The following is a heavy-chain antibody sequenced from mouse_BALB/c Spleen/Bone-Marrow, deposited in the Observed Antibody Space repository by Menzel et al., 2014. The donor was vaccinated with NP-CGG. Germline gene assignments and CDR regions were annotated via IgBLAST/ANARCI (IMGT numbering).Heavy chain of an antibody. CDR2: ISSGGSYT. J-gene: IGHJ2*01. Sequence: EVMLVESGGDLVKPGGSLKLPCAASGFTFSSYGMSWVRQIPDKRLEWVATISSGGSYTFYPDSVKGRFTISRDNAKNTLNLQMTSLKSEDTAMYYCARRRDYDYFDYWGQGTTLTVSS. CDR1: GFTFSSYG. D-gene: IGHD2-4*01. CDR3: ARRRDYDYFDY. V-gene: IGHV5-6*02.